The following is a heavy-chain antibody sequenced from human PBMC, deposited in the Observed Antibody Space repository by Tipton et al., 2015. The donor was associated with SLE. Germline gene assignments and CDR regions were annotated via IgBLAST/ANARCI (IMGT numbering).Heavy chain of an antibody. CDR2: ISWNSGSI. CDR1: GFTFDDYA. D-gene: IGHD3-3*01. Sequence: SLRLSCAASGFTFDDYAMHWVRQAPGKGLEWVSGISWNSGSIGYADSVKGRFTISRDNAKNSLYLQMNSLRAEDTASYYCAKETGVESGYSSGAFDIWGQGTMVTVSS. CDR3: AKETGVESGYSSGAFDI. V-gene: IGHV3-9*01. J-gene: IGHJ3*02.